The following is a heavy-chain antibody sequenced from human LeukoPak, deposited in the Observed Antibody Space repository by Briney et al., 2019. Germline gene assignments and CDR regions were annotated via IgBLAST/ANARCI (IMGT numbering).Heavy chain of an antibody. D-gene: IGHD1-26*01. CDR1: GGSFGGYY. V-gene: IGHV4-34*01. CDR2: INHSGST. Sequence: SETLSLTCAVYGGSFGGYYWSGLRQPPGKGREGIGEINHSGSTNYNPSLKSRVTISVDTSENQFSLKLSSVTAADTAVYYCARGVGYSGRRLFDCWGQGTLVTVSS. J-gene: IGHJ4*02. CDR3: ARGVGYSGRRLFDC.